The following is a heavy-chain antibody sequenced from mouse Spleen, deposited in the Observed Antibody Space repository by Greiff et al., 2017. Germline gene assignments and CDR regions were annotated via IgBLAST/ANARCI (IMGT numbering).Heavy chain of an antibody. CDR1: GFTFSSYA. J-gene: IGHJ3*01. CDR3: ARHELGHWFAY. D-gene: IGHD4-1*01. V-gene: IGHV5-9-3*01. CDR2: ISSGGSYT. Sequence: EVKVVESGGGLVKPGGSLKLSCAASGFTFSSYAMSWVRQTPEKRLEWVATISSGGSYTYYPDSVKGRFTISRDNAKNTLYLQMSSLRSEDTAMYYCARHELGHWFAYWGQGTLVTVSA.